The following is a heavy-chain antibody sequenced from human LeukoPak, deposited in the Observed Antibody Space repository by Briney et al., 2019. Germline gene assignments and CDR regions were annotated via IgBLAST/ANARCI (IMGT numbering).Heavy chain of an antibody. Sequence: SETLSLTCTVSGYSISSGYYWGWIRQPPGKGLEWIGSIYYSGSTYYNPSLKSRVTISVDTSKNQFSLKLSSVTAADTAVYYCAGRYCSGGSCYRRVDYWGQGTLVTVSS. J-gene: IGHJ4*02. CDR2: IYYSGST. V-gene: IGHV4-38-2*02. CDR3: AGRYCSGGSCYRRVDY. D-gene: IGHD2-15*01. CDR1: GYSISSGYY.